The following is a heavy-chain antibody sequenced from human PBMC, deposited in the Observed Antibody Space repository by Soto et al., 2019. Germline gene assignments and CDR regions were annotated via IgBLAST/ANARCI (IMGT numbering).Heavy chain of an antibody. CDR1: GFTFRDYY. CDR3: ARAYSDAFDI. V-gene: IGHV3-11*01. Sequence: QVHLVESGGGLVEPGGSLRLSCAASGFTFRDYYMTWIRQAPGKGLEWVSYISSSGSGIYYPDSVKGRFTISRDNTKNSLYLQMSSLRAEDTAVYYCARAYSDAFDIWGRGTMVTVFS. CDR2: ISSSGSGI. J-gene: IGHJ3*02. D-gene: IGHD2-15*01.